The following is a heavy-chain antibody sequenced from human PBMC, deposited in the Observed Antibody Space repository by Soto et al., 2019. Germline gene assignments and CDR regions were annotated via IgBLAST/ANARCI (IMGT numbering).Heavy chain of an antibody. CDR1: GGSFSGYY. CDR3: ARGPYYYDSSAYYYALAFDM. J-gene: IGHJ3*02. Sequence: SETLSLTCGVYGGSFSGYYWSWIRQSPGKGLEWIGEINRSGTTNYKPSLKSRVTISVDTSKNQFSLKLSSVTAADTAVYYCARGPYYYDSSAYYYALAFDMWGQGTLVTVSS. V-gene: IGHV4-34*01. D-gene: IGHD3-22*01. CDR2: INRSGTT.